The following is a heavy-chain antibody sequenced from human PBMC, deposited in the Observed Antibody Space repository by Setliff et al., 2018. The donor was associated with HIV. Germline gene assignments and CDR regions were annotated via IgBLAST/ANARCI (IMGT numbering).Heavy chain of an antibody. CDR2: ISYDGSNK. Sequence: GSLRLSCAASGFTFSSYGMHWVRQAPGKGLEWVAVISYDGSNKYYADSVKGRFTISRDNPKNTLYLQMNSPRAEDTAVYYCASRGVPAAPTELYFDYWGQGTLVTVSS. D-gene: IGHD2-2*01. V-gene: IGHV3-30*19. CDR1: GFTFSSYG. J-gene: IGHJ4*02. CDR3: ASRGVPAAPTELYFDY.